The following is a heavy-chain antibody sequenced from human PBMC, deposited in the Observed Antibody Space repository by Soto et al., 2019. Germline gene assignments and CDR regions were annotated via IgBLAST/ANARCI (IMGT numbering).Heavy chain of an antibody. V-gene: IGHV4-34*01. J-gene: IGHJ3*02. CDR3: ARRSGYDYDAFDI. Sequence: PSETLSLTCAVSGGSFSGYFWTWFRQPPGKGLECIGEISHSGSTNYNPSLKSRVTISVDTSKNQFSLKLSSVTAADTAVYYCARRSGYDYDAFDIWGQGTMVTVSS. CDR1: GGSFSGYF. CDR2: ISHSGST. D-gene: IGHD5-12*01.